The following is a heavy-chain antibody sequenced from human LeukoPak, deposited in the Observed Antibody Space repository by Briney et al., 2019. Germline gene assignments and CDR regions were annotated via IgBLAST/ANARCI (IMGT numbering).Heavy chain of an antibody. Sequence: GESLKISCKGSGYRFTSYWIGWVRQMPGKGLEWMGLIYPGGSDSRYSPSFQGQVTISADKSISTAYLQWSSLKSSDTAMYYCARLSGIAAPRNDAFDIWGQGTMVTVSS. V-gene: IGHV5-51*01. J-gene: IGHJ3*02. CDR1: GYRFTSYW. CDR2: IYPGGSDS. D-gene: IGHD6-6*01. CDR3: ARLSGIAAPRNDAFDI.